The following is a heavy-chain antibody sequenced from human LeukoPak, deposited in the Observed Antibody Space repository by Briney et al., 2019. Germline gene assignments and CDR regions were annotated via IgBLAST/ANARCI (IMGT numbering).Heavy chain of an antibody. V-gene: IGHV4-39*01. CDR2: IYYSGST. CDR1: GVSVSSGSYY. J-gene: IGHJ6*02. D-gene: IGHD1-1*01. CDR3: ARLTWGYNWGDEDYYYGMDV. Sequence: SETLSLTCTVSGVSVSSGSYYWGWIRQPPGKGLEWIGSIYYSGSTYYNPSLKSRVTISVDTSKNQFSLKLSSVTAADTAVYYCARLTWGYNWGDEDYYYGMDVWGQGTTVTVSS.